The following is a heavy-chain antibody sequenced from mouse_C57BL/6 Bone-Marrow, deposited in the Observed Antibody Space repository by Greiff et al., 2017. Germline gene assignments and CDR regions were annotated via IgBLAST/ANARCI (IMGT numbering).Heavy chain of an antibody. Sequence: QVQLQQPGAELVRPGSSVKLSCKASGYTFTSYWMDWVKQRPGQGLAWIGNIYPSDSETHYNQKFKDKATLTVDKSSSTAYLQLSRLPSEDSAVYYCARAAELYYFDYWGQGTTLTVSS. V-gene: IGHV1-61*01. CDR3: ARAAELYYFDY. CDR2: IYPSDSET. CDR1: GYTFTSYW. J-gene: IGHJ2*01. D-gene: IGHD4-1*01.